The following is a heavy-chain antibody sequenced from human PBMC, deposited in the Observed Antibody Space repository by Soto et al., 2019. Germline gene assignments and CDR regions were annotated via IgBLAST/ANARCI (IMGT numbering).Heavy chain of an antibody. CDR2: IYWDDDK. CDR3: AHRVGLQGNWNGGSVDF. Sequence: QVTLEESGPTRVKPTQTLTLTCTFSGFSLATSGVGVGWVRQHPGKALERLALIYWDDDKRYSPSRRSRLTVTRDTSRNQLLPTMPNMAPVDTAPYYCAHRVGLQGNWNGGSVDFWGQGALVTVSS. V-gene: IGHV2-5*02. D-gene: IGHD1-1*01. J-gene: IGHJ4*02. CDR1: GFSLATSGVG.